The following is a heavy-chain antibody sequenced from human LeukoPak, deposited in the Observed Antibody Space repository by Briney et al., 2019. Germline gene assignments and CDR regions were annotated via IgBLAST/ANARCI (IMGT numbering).Heavy chain of an antibody. V-gene: IGHV3-23*01. D-gene: IGHD6-13*01. J-gene: IGHJ4*02. CDR3: DAADY. CDR2: INDSGGRT. CDR1: GFTFSTYA. Sequence: GGSLRLSCVASGFTFSTYAMGWVGQAPGKGLDWVATINDSGGRTHYADSVKGRFTISRDNSKNTLYLQINSLRAEDTAIYYCDAADYWGQGTLVTVSS.